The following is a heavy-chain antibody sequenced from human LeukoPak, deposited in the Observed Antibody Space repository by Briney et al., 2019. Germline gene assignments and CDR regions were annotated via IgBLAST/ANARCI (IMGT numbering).Heavy chain of an antibody. CDR2: INHSGST. CDR1: GGSANGYY. Sequence: SETLSLTCAVYGGSANGYYWSWIRQPPGKGLEWIGEINHSGSTNYNPSLKSRVTISVDTSKNQFSLKLSSVTAADTAVYYCARGRGFGESWGQGTLVTVSS. J-gene: IGHJ5*02. V-gene: IGHV4-34*01. D-gene: IGHD3-10*01. CDR3: ARGRGFGES.